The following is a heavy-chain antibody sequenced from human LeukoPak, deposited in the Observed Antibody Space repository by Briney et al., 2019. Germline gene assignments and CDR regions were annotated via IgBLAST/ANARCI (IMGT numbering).Heavy chain of an antibody. D-gene: IGHD5-18*01. V-gene: IGHV1-69*04. Sequence: SVKVSCKASGGTFSSYAISWVRQAPGQGLEWMGRIIPILGIANYAQKFQGRVTITADKSMSTAYMELSSLRSEDTAVYYCAIELRGYSYGYDYWGQRTLVTVSS. J-gene: IGHJ4*02. CDR1: GGTFSSYA. CDR3: AIELRGYSYGYDY. CDR2: IIPILGIA.